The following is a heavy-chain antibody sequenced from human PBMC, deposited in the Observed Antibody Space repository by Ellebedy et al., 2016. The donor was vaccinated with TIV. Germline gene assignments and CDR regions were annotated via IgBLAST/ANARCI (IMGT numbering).Heavy chain of an antibody. V-gene: IGHV4-61*03. CDR3: SGAYGRATPRS. Sequence: MPSETLSLTCTVSGGSVSSPNYYWTWIRQPPGKGLEWIGYIYSSGSTDYKPSLKTRVTISVDTSKNHFSLNLKSVTAVDTAVYFCSGAYGRATPRSWGQGTLVTVSS. D-gene: IGHD3-10*01. CDR1: GGSVSSPNYY. CDR2: IYSSGST. J-gene: IGHJ5*02.